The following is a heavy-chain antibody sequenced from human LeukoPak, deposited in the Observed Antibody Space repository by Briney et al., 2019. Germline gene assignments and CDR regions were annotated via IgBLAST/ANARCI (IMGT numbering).Heavy chain of an antibody. V-gene: IGHV3-74*01. D-gene: IGHD2-2*01. J-gene: IGHJ4*02. Sequence: GGSLRLSCAASGFTFSRDWMHWVRQVPGKGLVWVSRIDSDDGSTSYADSVRGRFTISRDNAENSLYLQMNSLRVEDTAVYYCARAPTVLVGYCSSSSCQADYWGQGTLVTVSS. CDR1: GFTFSRDW. CDR3: ARAPTVLVGYCSSSSCQADY. CDR2: IDSDDGST.